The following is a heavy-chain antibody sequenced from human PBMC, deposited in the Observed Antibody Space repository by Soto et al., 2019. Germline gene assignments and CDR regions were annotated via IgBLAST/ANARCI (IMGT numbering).Heavy chain of an antibody. V-gene: IGHV4-59*01. CDR1: GFSISSYG. D-gene: IGHD5-12*01. CDR2: IYYSGST. Sequence: LETLSLSCTFSGFSISSYGWSWIRQPPGKGLEWIGYIYYSGSTNYNPSLKSRVTISVDTSKNQFSLKLSSVTAADTAVYYCARTKNGYNRAFDYWGQGTLVTVS. CDR3: ARTKNGYNRAFDY. J-gene: IGHJ4*02.